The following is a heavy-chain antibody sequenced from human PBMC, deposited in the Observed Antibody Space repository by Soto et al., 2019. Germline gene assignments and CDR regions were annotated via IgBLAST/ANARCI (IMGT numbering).Heavy chain of an antibody. CDR3: VKGGWLDY. Sequence: VHLLESGGGWVQPGGSLRLSCAASEFTFNIFDMSWVRQAPGKGLEWVSMISDSGDRTYYAGSVRGRFTMSRDNSKNTVYLQMDSLRAEDTAIYYCVKGGWLDYWGQGTLVTVSS. J-gene: IGHJ4*02. D-gene: IGHD5-12*01. V-gene: IGHV3-23*01. CDR2: ISDSGDRT. CDR1: EFTFNIFD.